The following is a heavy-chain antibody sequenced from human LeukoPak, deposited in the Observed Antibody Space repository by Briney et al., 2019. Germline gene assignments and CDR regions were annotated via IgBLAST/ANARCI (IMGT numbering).Heavy chain of an antibody. V-gene: IGHV4-4*07. CDR2: IYTSGNT. J-gene: IGHJ3*02. Sequence: SETLSLTCTVSGASISTYYWSWIRQPAGKGLEWIGRIYTSGNTNYNPSLKSRVTMSVDTSKNHFPMKLSSVTAADTAMYYCARDKGAFDIWGQGTMVTVSS. CDR3: ARDKGAFDI. CDR1: GASISTYY.